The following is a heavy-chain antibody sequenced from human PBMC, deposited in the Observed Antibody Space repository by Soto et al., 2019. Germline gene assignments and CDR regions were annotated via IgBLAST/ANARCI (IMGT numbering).Heavy chain of an antibody. CDR3: AKMGGDCSGGSCYSEFDY. CDR1: GFTFSSYA. Sequence: GGSLRLSCAASGFTFSSYAMSWVRQAPGKGLEWVSAISGSGGSTYYADSVKGRFTISRDNSKNTLYLQMNSLRAEDTAVYYCAKMGGDCSGGSCYSEFDYWGQGTLVTVSS. J-gene: IGHJ4*02. CDR2: ISGSGGST. V-gene: IGHV3-23*01. D-gene: IGHD2-15*01.